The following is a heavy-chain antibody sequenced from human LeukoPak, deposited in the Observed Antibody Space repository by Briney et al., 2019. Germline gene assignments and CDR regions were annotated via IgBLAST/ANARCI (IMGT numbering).Heavy chain of an antibody. CDR1: GFTFSSYA. V-gene: IGHV3-30*01. J-gene: IGHJ4*02. CDR2: ISYDGSNK. D-gene: IGHD6-13*01. Sequence: GRSLRLSCAASGFTFSSYAMHWVRQAPGKGLEWVAVISYDGSNKYYADSVKGRFTISRDNSKNTLYLRMNSLRAEDTAVYYCARRWQQLPFDYWGQGTLVTVSS. CDR3: ARRWQQLPFDY.